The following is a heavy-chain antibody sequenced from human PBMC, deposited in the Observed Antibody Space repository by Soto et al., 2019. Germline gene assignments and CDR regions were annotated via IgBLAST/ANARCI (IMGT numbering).Heavy chain of an antibody. CDR1: GGAVNNANYF. CDR3: ARDADYGGSRGGMDV. J-gene: IGHJ6*02. CDR2: IYSSGST. D-gene: IGHD4-17*01. V-gene: IGHV4-31*01. Sequence: QVRLEASGPGLVKPSETLSLICSVSGGAVNNANYFWNWIRHHPENGLELIGYIYSSGSTRYNPSFKSPATRSIDTTKEQFSLRLNSVTVADTAVYFCARDADYGGSRGGMDVWGRGTTVTVSS.